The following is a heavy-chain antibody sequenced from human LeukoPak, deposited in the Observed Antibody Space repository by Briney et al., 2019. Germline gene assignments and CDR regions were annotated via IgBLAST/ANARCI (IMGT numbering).Heavy chain of an antibody. CDR2: INHSGST. J-gene: IGHJ6*03. Sequence: PSETLSLTCAVYGGSFSGYYWSWIRQPPGKGLEWIGEINHSGSTNYNPSFKSRITISVDTSKNQFSLKVISVTAADTAVYYCARFLAGTRHFHFYYYMDVWGKGTTVTISS. CDR3: ARFLAGTRHFHFYYYMDV. CDR1: GGSFSGYY. D-gene: IGHD3-9*01. V-gene: IGHV4-34*01.